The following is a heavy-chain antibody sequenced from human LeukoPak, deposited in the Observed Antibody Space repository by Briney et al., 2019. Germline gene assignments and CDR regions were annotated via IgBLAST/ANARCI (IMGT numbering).Heavy chain of an antibody. Sequence: PGGSLRLSCAVSGFTFSSYAMHWVRQAPGKGLEWVAVISFDESNKYYADSVKGRFTISRDNSKNTLYFQMDSLRVEDTAVYYCARALRSGFYSPFDFWGQGVQVTVSS. CDR1: GFTFSSYA. CDR3: ARALRSGFYSPFDF. D-gene: IGHD3-22*01. CDR2: ISFDESNK. J-gene: IGHJ4*02. V-gene: IGHV3-30*14.